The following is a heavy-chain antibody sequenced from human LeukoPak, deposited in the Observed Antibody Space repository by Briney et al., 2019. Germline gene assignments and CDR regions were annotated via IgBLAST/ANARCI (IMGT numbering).Heavy chain of an antibody. CDR3: AKDGYCSGGSCYGLFDY. J-gene: IGHJ4*02. CDR2: ISGSGGST. D-gene: IGHD2-15*01. CDR1: GFTFSSYA. V-gene: IGHV3-23*01. Sequence: PGGSLRLSCAASGFTFSSYAMSWVRQAPGKGLEWVSAISGSGGSTYYADSMKGRFTISRDNSKNTLYLQMNSLRAEDTAVYYCAKDGYCSGGSCYGLFDYWGQGTLVTVSS.